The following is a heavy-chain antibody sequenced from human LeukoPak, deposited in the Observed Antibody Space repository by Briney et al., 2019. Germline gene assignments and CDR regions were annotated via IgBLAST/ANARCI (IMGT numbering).Heavy chain of an antibody. D-gene: IGHD5-18*01. CDR3: ARDGYNYGLDRFDC. CDR2: FLYSGGT. CDR1: GGSINSTGHY. J-gene: IGHJ4*02. V-gene: IGHV4-39*07. Sequence: SETLSLTCVVSGGSINSTGHYWGWIRQPPGKGLEWIGGFLYSGGTYYNPSLKSRVTISLDTSKNQFSLKLTSVTAADTAVYYCARDGYNYGLDRFDCWGQGTLVTFSS.